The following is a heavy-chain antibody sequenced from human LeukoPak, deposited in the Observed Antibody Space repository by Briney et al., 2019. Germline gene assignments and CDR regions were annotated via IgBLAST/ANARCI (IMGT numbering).Heavy chain of an antibody. CDR3: ARSYYDILTGYYPEDY. CDR2: ISAYNGNA. V-gene: IGHV1-18*04. CDR1: GYTFTGYY. Sequence: ASVKVSCKASGYTFTGYYMHWVRQAPGQGLEWMGWISAYNGNANYAQKLQGRVTMTTDTSTSTAYMELRSLRSDDTAVYYCARSYYDILTGYYPEDYWGQGTLVTVSS. D-gene: IGHD3-9*01. J-gene: IGHJ4*02.